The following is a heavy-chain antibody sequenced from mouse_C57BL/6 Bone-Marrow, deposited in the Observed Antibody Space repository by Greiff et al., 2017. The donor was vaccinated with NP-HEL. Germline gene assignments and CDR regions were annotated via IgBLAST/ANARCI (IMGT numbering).Heavy chain of an antibody. V-gene: IGHV14-4*01. CDR3: TGDAMDY. J-gene: IGHJ4*01. CDR2: IDPENGDT. Sequence: VQLQQSGAELVRPGASVKLSCTASGFNIKDDYMHWVKQRPEQGLEGRVYIDPENGDTEYASKFHGKATITADTSSNTAYLQLSSLTSEDTAVYYCTGDAMDYWGQGTSVTVSS. CDR1: GFNIKDDY.